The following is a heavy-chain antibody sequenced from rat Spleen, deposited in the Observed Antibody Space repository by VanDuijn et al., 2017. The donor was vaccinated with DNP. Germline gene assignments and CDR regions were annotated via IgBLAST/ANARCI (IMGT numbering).Heavy chain of an antibody. J-gene: IGHJ3*01. CDR1: GFTFNNYW. V-gene: IGHV5-31*01. D-gene: IGHD1-2*01. CDR3: TRDEAALVAY. Sequence: EVHLVESGGGLVQPGRSLKLSCVASGFTFNNYWMTWIRQAPKKGLEWVATIRYDASDTYYRDSVKGRFSISSDNAKSTLYLQMNSLRSEDTATYYCTRDEAALVAYWGQGTLVTVSS. CDR2: IRYDASDT.